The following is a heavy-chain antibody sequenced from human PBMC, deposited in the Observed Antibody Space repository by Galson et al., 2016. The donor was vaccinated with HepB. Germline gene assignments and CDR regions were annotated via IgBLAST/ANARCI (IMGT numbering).Heavy chain of an antibody. CDR2: ASGSHDRT. D-gene: IGHD2-15*01. J-gene: IGHJ4*02. Sequence: SLRLSCAASGFAFETYAMNWVRQAPGKGLEWVASASGSHDRTYYADSVEGRFTISRDNSHNTLYLQMNSLRAEDTAVYYCAATIHCTGGSCHFYFDYWGQGTLVTVSS. CDR1: GFAFETYA. V-gene: IGHV3-23*01. CDR3: AATIHCTGGSCHFYFDY.